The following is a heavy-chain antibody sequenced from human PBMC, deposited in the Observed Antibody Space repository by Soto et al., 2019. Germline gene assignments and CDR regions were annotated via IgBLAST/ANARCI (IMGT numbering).Heavy chain of an antibody. D-gene: IGHD3-22*01. CDR3: ARDAYDSSGYDY. V-gene: IGHV3-53*01. CDR1: GFTVSSNY. Sequence: GGSLRLSCAASGFTVSSNYMSWVRQAPGKGLEWVSVIYSGGSTYYADSVKGRFTISRDNSKNTLYLQMNSLRAEDTAVYYCARDAYDSSGYDYWGQGTLVTVS. CDR2: IYSGGST. J-gene: IGHJ4*02.